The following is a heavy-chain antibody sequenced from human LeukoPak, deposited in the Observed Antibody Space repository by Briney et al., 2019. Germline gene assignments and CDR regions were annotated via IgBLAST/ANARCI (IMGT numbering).Heavy chain of an antibody. J-gene: IGHJ4*02. V-gene: IGHV1-8*01. Sequence: ASVKVSCKASGYTFTSYDINWVRQATGQGLEWMGWMNPNSGNTGYAQKFQGRVTMTRNTSISTAYMELSRLRSDDTAVYYCARAGIVVVPAAPADYWGQGTLVTVSS. CDR2: MNPNSGNT. CDR3: ARAGIVVVPAAPADY. D-gene: IGHD2-2*01. CDR1: GYTFTSYD.